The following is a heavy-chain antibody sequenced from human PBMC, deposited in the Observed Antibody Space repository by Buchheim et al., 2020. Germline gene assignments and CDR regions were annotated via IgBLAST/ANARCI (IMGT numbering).Heavy chain of an antibody. J-gene: IGHJ6*02. V-gene: IGHV3-48*04. CDR1: GFTFSSYA. CDR3: ARDQIAVAAWGYYYYGMDV. D-gene: IGHD6-19*01. CDR2: ISSSGSTI. Sequence: EVQLLESGGGLVQPGGSLRLSCAASGFTFSSYAMSWVRQAPGKGLEWVSYISSSGSTIYYADSVKGRFTISRDNAKNSLYLQMNSLRAEDTAVYYCARDQIAVAAWGYYYYGMDVWGQGTT.